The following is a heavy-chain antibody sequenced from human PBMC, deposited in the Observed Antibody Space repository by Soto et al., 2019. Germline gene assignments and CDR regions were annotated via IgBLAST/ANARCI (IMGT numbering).Heavy chain of an antibody. CDR1: GGTFSTYA. CDR2: IIPIFVTA. CDR3: ARGAVIREEGDF. Sequence: QVQLVQSGAEVQKPGSSVKVSCKASGGTFSTYAINWVRQAPGQGLEWMGGIIPIFVTANYAQKFQGRLTNTADEYTGTADLELSRLRSEDTAVYYWARGAVIREEGDFWGEGTRVTVSS. V-gene: IGHV1-69*12. J-gene: IGHJ4*02. D-gene: IGHD2-21*01.